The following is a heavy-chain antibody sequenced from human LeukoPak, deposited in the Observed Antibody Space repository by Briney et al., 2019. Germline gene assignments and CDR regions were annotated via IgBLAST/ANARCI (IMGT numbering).Heavy chain of an antibody. V-gene: IGHV3-21*01. Sequence: PGGSLRLSCAASGFSFSSYSMDWVRHAPGKGLEWVSSISSSSSYIYYTDSVKGRFTISRDNAKNSLYLQMNSLRAEDTAVYYCARGGYYDSSGIDYWGQGTQVTVSS. J-gene: IGHJ4*02. CDR3: ARGGYYDSSGIDY. D-gene: IGHD3-22*01. CDR2: ISSSSSYI. CDR1: GFSFSSYS.